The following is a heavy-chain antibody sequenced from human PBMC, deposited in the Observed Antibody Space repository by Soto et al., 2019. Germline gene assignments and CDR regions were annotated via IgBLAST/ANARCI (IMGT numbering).Heavy chain of an antibody. V-gene: IGHV3-7*01. J-gene: IGHJ4*02. Sequence: EVQLVESGGGLVQPGGSLRVSCAVYGFTFSSCWMSWVRQAPGKGLEWVANIRQDGSEKYYVDSVKGRFTISRDNAKNSLVLQMNSLRAEDTAVYYCARSYPAYSSNPFDSWGQGTLVTVSS. CDR2: IRQDGSEK. CDR1: GFTFSSCW. CDR3: ARSYPAYSSNPFDS. D-gene: IGHD1-26*01.